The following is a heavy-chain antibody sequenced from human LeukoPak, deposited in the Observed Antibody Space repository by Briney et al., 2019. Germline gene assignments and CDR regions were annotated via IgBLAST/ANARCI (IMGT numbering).Heavy chain of an antibody. CDR2: INSDGSST. V-gene: IGHV3-74*01. CDR3: ATPLGWFGDLPNYYYYGMDV. Sequence: GGSLRLSCAASRFTFSSYWLHWVRQAPGKGLVWVSRINSDGSSTSYADSVKGRFTISRDNAKNTLYLQMNSLRAEDTAVYYCATPLGWFGDLPNYYYYGMDVWGKGATVTVSS. CDR1: RFTFSSYW. D-gene: IGHD3-10*01. J-gene: IGHJ6*04.